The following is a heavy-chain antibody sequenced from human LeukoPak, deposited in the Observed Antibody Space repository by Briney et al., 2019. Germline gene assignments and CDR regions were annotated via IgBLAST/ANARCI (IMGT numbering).Heavy chain of an antibody. D-gene: IGHD3-22*01. CDR3: ASVHYYDSSGYYYESWFDP. CDR1: GYTFTSYT. Sequence: AASVKVSCKASGYTFTSYTMHWVRQAPGQRLAWMGWINGGNGDTKYSQKFQGRVTITRDTSASTAYMELSSLRSEDTAVYYCASVHYYDSSGYYYESWFDPWGQGTLVTVSS. V-gene: IGHV1-3*01. CDR2: INGGNGDT. J-gene: IGHJ5*02.